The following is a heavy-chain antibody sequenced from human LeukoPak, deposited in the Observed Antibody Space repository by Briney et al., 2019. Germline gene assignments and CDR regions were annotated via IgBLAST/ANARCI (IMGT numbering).Heavy chain of an antibody. D-gene: IGHD5-24*01. CDR3: ARHISRWLQLGPFDC. V-gene: IGHV4-39*01. CDR1: GGSITSSSYY. CDR2: IYYSGST. Sequence: PSETRSLTCTVAGGSITSSSYYWGWIRQPPWKGLEWIGIIYYSGSTYYNPTLKSRVTISVDTSKNQSSLKLSSVTAADTAVYYCARHISRWLQLGPFDCWGQGTLVTVSS. J-gene: IGHJ4*02.